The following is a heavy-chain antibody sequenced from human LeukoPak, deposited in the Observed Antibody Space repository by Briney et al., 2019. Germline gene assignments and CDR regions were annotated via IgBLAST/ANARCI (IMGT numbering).Heavy chain of an antibody. J-gene: IGHJ4*02. CDR3: ARSGRGYYDSLDH. CDR1: GFTFSSYS. CDR2: ISSSSSYT. D-gene: IGHD3-22*01. Sequence: GGSLRLSCAASGFTFSSYSMNWVRQAPGKGLEWVSSISSSSSYTYYADSVKGRFTISRDNAKSSLYLQMNSLRAEDTAVYYCARSGRGYYDSLDHWGQGDLVTVSS. V-gene: IGHV3-21*01.